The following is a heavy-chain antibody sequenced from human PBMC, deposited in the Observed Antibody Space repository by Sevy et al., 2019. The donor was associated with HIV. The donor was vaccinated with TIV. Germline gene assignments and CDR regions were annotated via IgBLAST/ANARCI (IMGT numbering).Heavy chain of an antibody. CDR1: GFIFSSYA. CDR3: ANVGYCSSTSCYTIYYGMDV. D-gene: IGHD2-2*02. CDR2: ISGSGGST. Sequence: GGSLRLSCAASGFIFSSYAMSWVRQAPGKGLEWVSGISGSGGSTYDADSVKGRFTISRDNSKNTLYLQMNSLRAEDTAVYYCANVGYCSSTSCYTIYYGMDVWGQGTTVTVSS. J-gene: IGHJ6*02. V-gene: IGHV3-23*01.